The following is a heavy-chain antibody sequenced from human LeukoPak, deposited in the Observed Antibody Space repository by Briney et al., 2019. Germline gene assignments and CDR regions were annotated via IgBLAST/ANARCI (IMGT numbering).Heavy chain of an antibody. V-gene: IGHV3-23*01. CDR3: ARILRITIFGVVEYYFDY. D-gene: IGHD3-3*01. CDR2: ISGSGGST. J-gene: IGHJ4*02. Sequence: GGSLRLSCAAFGFTFSSYAMSWVRQAPGKGLEWVSAISGSGGSTYYADSVKGRFTISRDNSKNTLYLQMNSLRAEDTAVYYCARILRITIFGVVEYYFDYWGQGTLVTVSS. CDR1: GFTFSSYA.